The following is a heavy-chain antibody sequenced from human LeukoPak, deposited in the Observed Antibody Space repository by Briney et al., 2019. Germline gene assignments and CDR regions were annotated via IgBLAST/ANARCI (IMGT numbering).Heavy chain of an antibody. V-gene: IGHV1-46*01. CDR1: GYTFTSYY. D-gene: IGHD6-13*01. CDR2: INPSGGST. J-gene: IGHJ4*02. CDR3: ARVLGSSWYIN. Sequence: ASVKVSCKASGYTFTSYYMHWVRQAPGQGLEWMRIINPSGGSTSYAQKFQGRVTMTRDTSTSIVYMELSSLRSEDTAVYYCARVLGSSWYINWGQGTLVTVSS.